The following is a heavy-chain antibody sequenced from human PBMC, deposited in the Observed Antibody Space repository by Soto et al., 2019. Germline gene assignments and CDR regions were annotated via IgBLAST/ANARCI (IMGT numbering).Heavy chain of an antibody. CDR1: GFTFSSYE. Sequence: GGSLRLSCAASGFTFSSYEMNWVRQAPGKGLEWVSYISSSGSTIYYADSVKGRFTISRDNAKNSLYLQMNSLRAEDTAVYYCARRKKKNWLPFDYWGQGTLVTVSS. V-gene: IGHV3-48*03. J-gene: IGHJ4*01. D-gene: IGHD5-18*01. CDR2: ISSSGSTI. CDR3: ARRKKKNWLPFDY.